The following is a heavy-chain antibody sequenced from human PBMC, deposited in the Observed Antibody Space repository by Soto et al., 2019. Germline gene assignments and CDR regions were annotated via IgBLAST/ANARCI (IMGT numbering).Heavy chain of an antibody. V-gene: IGHV3-33*01. CDR1: GFSFSSYA. CDR3: ARDPATLVRGTVGGIDP. D-gene: IGHD3-10*01. CDR2: IWHDGSNK. J-gene: IGHJ5*02. Sequence: QVQLVESGGGVVQPGRSLRLSCAGSGFSFSSYAMHWVRQAPGKGLEWVAVIWHDGSNKDYVDSVKGRFTISRDNSKNTRHLQMNSLRAEDTAVYYCARDPATLVRGTVGGIDPWGQGTLVTVSS.